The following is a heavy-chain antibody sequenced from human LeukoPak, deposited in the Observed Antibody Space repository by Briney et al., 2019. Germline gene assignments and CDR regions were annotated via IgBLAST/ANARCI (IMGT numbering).Heavy chain of an antibody. CDR1: GFTFSSYA. CDR3: AKTIVESTMVRGVIITRPYYFDY. J-gene: IGHJ4*02. V-gene: IGHV3-23*01. D-gene: IGHD3-10*01. CDR2: ISGSGGST. Sequence: GGSLRLSCEASGFTFSSYAMSWVRQAPGKGLVWVSAISGSGGSTYYADSVKGRFTISRDNSKNTLYLQMNSLRAEDTAVYYCAKTIVESTMVRGVIITRPYYFDYWGQGTLVTVSS.